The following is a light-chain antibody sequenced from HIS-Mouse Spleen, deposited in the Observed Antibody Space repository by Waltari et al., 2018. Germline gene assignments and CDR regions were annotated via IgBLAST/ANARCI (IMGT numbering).Light chain of an antibody. CDR3: CSYAGSSTWV. V-gene: IGLV2-23*01. Sequence: QSALTQPASVSGSPGQSITISCTGTSSDVGSYNLVSWYQQHPGKAPKLMIYEGSKRTSGLSKRFSGSKSGNTASLTVSGLQAEDEADYYCCSYAGSSTWVFGGGTKLTVL. J-gene: IGLJ3*02. CDR2: EGS. CDR1: SSDVGSYNL.